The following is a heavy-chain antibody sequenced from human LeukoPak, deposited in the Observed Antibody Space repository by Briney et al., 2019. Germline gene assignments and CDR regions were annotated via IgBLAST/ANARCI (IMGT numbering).Heavy chain of an antibody. CDR2: IYHSGST. Sequence: SETLSLTCTVPGYSISSGYYWGWIRQPPGKGLEWIGSIYHSGSTYYNPSLKSRVTISVDTSKNQFSLKLSSVTAADTAVYYCARADGSGSYYADWFDPWGQGTLVTVSS. V-gene: IGHV4-38-2*02. J-gene: IGHJ5*02. CDR1: GYSISSGYY. CDR3: ARADGSGSYYADWFDP. D-gene: IGHD3-10*01.